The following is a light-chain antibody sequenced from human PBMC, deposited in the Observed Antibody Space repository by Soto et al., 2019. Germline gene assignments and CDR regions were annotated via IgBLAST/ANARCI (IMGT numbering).Light chain of an antibody. CDR1: SSDVGSYNV. Sequence: QSALTQPASVSGSPGQSITISCTGTSSDVGSYNVVSWYQQHPGKAPKLMIYEGTKRPSGVSNRFSGSRSGNTASLTISGLQAEDEADFYCCSYAATGTYVFGTGTQLTVL. CDR3: CSYAATGTYV. V-gene: IGLV2-23*01. J-gene: IGLJ1*01. CDR2: EGT.